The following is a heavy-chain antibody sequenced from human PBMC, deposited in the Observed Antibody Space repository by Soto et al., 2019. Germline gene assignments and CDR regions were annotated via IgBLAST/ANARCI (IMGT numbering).Heavy chain of an antibody. CDR3: ARSGSSTSCYDY. Sequence: GGSLRLSCVGSGFTCSDHYIDWVRQAPGKGLEWVGRIRKQANIYTTHYAASVQGRFTISRDDPKNSLYLQMNSLKTEDTAVYYCARSGSSTSCYDYWGQGTLVTVSS. D-gene: IGHD2-2*01. J-gene: IGHJ4*02. V-gene: IGHV3-72*01. CDR1: GFTCSDHY. CDR2: IRKQANIYTT.